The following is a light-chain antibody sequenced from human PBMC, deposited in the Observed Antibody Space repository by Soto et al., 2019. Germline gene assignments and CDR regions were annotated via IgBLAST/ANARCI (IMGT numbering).Light chain of an antibody. CDR1: QSVGNF. CDR3: QQRSNWPPYT. Sequence: DIQMTQSPSSLSASVGDRVTITCRASQSVGNFLNWYQQKPGLPPKYLIYAASNLQSGVPSRFSGSGSGTDFTLTISSLEPEDFAVYYCQQRSNWPPYTFGQGTKLEIK. CDR2: AAS. V-gene: IGKV1-39*01. J-gene: IGKJ2*01.